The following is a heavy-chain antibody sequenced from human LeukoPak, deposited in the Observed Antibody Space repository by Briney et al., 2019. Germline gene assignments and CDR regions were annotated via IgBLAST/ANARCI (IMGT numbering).Heavy chain of an antibody. CDR2: ISYDGSNK. D-gene: IGHD4-17*01. V-gene: IGHV3-30*04. CDR3: ARDLDYGDYVRPTDY. J-gene: IGHJ4*02. Sequence: GGSLRLSCAASGFTFSSYAMHWVRQAPGKGLEWVAVISYDGSNKYYADSVKGRFTISRDNSKNTLYLQMNSLRAEDTAVYYCARDLDYGDYVRPTDYWGQGTLVTVSS. CDR1: GFTFSSYA.